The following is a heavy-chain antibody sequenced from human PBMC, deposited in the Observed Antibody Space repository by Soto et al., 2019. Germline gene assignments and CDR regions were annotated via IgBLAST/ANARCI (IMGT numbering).Heavy chain of an antibody. CDR2: VHQFEGT. D-gene: IGHD4-17*01. CDR3: AKGKMWDYGSNSKTYFQH. CDR1: GGSIYTDDW. Sequence: SETLSLTCAVSGGSIYTDDWWTWVRQTPGKGLEWIGEVHQFEGTNYNPSLRSRVTVSRDNSRNTLYLQMSRLRPEDTAVYYCAKGKMWDYGSNSKTYFQHWGPGTLVTVSS. J-gene: IGHJ1*01. V-gene: IGHV4-4*02.